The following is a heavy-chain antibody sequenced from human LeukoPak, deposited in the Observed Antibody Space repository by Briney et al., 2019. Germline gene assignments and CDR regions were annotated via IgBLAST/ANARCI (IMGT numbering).Heavy chain of an antibody. CDR3: AKDAMRGSGYLDY. CDR2: INWDGGST. D-gene: IGHD2-15*01. V-gene: IGHV3-43D*03. CDR1: GFTFDDYA. J-gene: IGHJ4*02. Sequence: GGSLRLSCAASGFTFDDYAMHWVRQAPGKGLEWISLINWDGGSTYYSDSVKGRFTISRDNSKNSLYLQMNSLRAEDTALYYCAKDAMRGSGYLDYWGQGTLVTVSS.